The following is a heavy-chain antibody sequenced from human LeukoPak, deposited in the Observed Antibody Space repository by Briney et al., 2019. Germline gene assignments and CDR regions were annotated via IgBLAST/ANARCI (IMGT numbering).Heavy chain of an antibody. V-gene: IGHV1-46*01. CDR1: GSAFIRYY. Sequence: ASGKVSCKASGSAFIRYYMHWVRHAPGQGLEWMGIINPSGGSTTYAQKFQGRVTMTRDTSTSTIYMELSSLRSEDTAVYYCARVGSTTGTTRGSFDYWGQGTLVSVSS. D-gene: IGHD4-11*01. CDR2: INPSGGST. J-gene: IGHJ4*02. CDR3: ARVGSTTGTTRGSFDY.